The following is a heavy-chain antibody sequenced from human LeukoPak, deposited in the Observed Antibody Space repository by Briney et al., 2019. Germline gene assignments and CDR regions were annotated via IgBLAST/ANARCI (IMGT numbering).Heavy chain of an antibody. CDR3: ARGASGLFFDY. CDR2: INDSGST. V-gene: IGHV4-34*01. D-gene: IGHD3-10*01. Sequence: PSETLSLTRAVYGGSFSGYYWSWIRPPPGKGLEWMGEINDSGSTNYNPSLKSRVTISVDTSKNQFSLTPSSVTAADTAVYYCARGASGLFFDYWGEGTLVTVSS. J-gene: IGHJ4*02. CDR1: GGSFSGYY.